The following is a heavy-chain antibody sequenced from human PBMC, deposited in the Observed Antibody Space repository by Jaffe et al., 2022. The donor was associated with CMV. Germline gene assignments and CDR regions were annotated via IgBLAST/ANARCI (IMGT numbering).Heavy chain of an antibody. CDR1: GFTFSSYS. J-gene: IGHJ3*02. CDR2: ISSSSSYI. CDR3: ARALIGEYDYVWGSYRPADAFDI. V-gene: IGHV3-21*01. Sequence: EVQLVESGGGLVKPGGSLRLSCAASGFTFSSYSMNWVRQAPGKGLEWVSSISSSSSYIYYADSVKGRFTISRDNAKNSLYLQMNSLRAEDTAVYYCARALIGEYDYVWGSYRPADAFDIWGQGTMVTVSS. D-gene: IGHD3-16*02.